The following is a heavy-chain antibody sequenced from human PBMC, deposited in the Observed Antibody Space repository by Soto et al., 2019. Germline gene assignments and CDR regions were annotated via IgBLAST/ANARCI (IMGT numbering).Heavy chain of an antibody. CDR1: GFTFSSYG. J-gene: IGHJ5*02. D-gene: IGHD2-21*01. CDR2: IWYDGSNK. Sequence: QVQLVESGGGVVQPGRSLRLSCAASGFTFSSYGMHWVRQAPGKGLEWVAVIWYDGSNKYYADSVKGRFTISRDNCKKTLYRQNNSLSAEDPAVYCCARDLVVKKNWSAPGGQGTLVPVS. CDR3: ARDLVVKKNWSAP. V-gene: IGHV3-33*01.